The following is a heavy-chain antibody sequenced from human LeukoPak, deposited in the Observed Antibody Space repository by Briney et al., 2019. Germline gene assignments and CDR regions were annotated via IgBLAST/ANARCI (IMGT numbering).Heavy chain of an antibody. D-gene: IGHD2-2*01. J-gene: IGHJ4*02. CDR1: GGSISSSSYF. Sequence: NPSETLSLTCTVSGGSISSSSYFWGWIRQPPGKGLEWIGVIYSSGSTYYNPSLKSRVTISVDTSMNQFSLKLSSVTAADTAMYYCARESHDAVVAAAIGHFDFWGQGTLVTVSS. CDR2: IYSSGST. CDR3: ARESHDAVVAAAIGHFDF. V-gene: IGHV4-39*07.